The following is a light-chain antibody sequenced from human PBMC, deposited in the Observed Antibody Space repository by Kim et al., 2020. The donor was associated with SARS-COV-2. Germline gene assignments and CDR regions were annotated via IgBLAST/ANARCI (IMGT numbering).Light chain of an antibody. CDR1: QSVKTY. CDR3: QQRGNWPT. J-gene: IGKJ5*01. CDR2: DAS. V-gene: IGKV3-11*01. Sequence: SLPPGERATPSCRASQSVKTYLAWYQHKPGQSPRLLIHDASNRATGVPPRFSGGGSGTDFTLTISSLEPEDFAVYYCQQRGNWPTFGQGTRLEIK.